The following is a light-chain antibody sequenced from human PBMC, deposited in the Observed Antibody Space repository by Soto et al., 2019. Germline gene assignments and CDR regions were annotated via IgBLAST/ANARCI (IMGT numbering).Light chain of an antibody. CDR1: QRISVSY. V-gene: IGKV3-20*01. CDR3: QQYGGSPWT. J-gene: IGKJ1*01. Sequence: EIVLTQSPGTLSVSPGEGATLSCRASQRISVSYLAWYQQKPGQAPRLLIYGSSTRATGIPDRFSGSGSETDFTLTISRLEPEDFAVYYCQQYGGSPWTFGQGTQVEIK. CDR2: GSS.